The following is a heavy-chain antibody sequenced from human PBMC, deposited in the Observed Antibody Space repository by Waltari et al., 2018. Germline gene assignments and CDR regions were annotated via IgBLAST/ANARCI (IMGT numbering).Heavy chain of an antibody. D-gene: IGHD4-17*01. J-gene: IGHJ4*02. V-gene: IGHV4-30-4*08. Sequence: QVQLQESGPGLVKPSQTLSLTCTVSGCSIRSGDYYWSWIRQPPGKGLEWIGYIYYSGSTYYNPSLKSRVTISVDTSKNQFSLKLSSVTAADTAVYYCATSTPDYGDYLYYFDYWGQGTLVTVSS. CDR1: GCSIRSGDYY. CDR2: IYYSGST. CDR3: ATSTPDYGDYLYYFDY.